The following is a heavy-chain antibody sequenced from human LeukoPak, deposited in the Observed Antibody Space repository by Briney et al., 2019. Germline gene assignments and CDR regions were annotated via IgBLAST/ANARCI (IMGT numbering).Heavy chain of an antibody. CDR3: AREGEVIVTDNLFY. CDR1: GYTFTSYY. J-gene: IGHJ4*02. D-gene: IGHD2-21*01. V-gene: IGHV1-46*01. CDR2: INPSGGST. Sequence: ASVKVSCKASGYTFTSYYMHWVRQAPGQELEWMGIINPSGGSTTYAQMFQGRVTMTRDTSTRTVYMELSSLRSEDTAAYYCAREGEVIVTDNLFYWGQGTLVTVSS.